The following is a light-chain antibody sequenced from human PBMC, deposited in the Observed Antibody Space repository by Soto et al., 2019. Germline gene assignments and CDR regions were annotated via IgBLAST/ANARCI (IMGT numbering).Light chain of an antibody. J-gene: IGLJ1*01. CDR2: LND. CDR3: AAWDESLLAV. V-gene: IGLV1-44*01. Sequence: QSVLTQPPSASATPGQRVTISCSGSGSNIGSNAVHWYQQLPGTAPKLLIYLNDQRPSGVPDRFSGSKSGTSASLAISGLQSEDEGDDYCAAWDESLLAVFGTGTQVPVL. CDR1: GSNIGSNA.